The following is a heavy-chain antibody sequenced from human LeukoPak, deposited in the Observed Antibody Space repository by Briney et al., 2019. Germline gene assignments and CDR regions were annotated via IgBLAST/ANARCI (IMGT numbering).Heavy chain of an antibody. CDR1: GGTFSSYA. J-gene: IGHJ6*02. CDR2: IIPILGIA. V-gene: IGHV1-69*04. Sequence: PVKVSCKASGGTFSSYAISWVRQAPGQGLEWMGRIIPILGIANYAQKFQGRVTITADKSTSTAYMELSSLRSEDTAVYYCASRLWSGYYPYGMDVWGQGTTVTVSS. D-gene: IGHD3-3*01. CDR3: ASRLWSGYYPYGMDV.